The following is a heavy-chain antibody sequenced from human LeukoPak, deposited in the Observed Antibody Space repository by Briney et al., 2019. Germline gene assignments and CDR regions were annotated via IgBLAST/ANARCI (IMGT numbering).Heavy chain of an antibody. CDR2: IHHSGST. D-gene: IGHD3-16*01. CDR3: ARFDFVWGTNGVHGMDALDI. Sequence: SETLSLTCVVSGFSINTGFSWDWIRQPPGKGLEWIGSIHHSGSTNYNPSLKSRVIISRDTSNNVFSLKLNSVTAADTAVYHCARFDFVWGTNGVHGMDALDIWGQGRKVTVSS. J-gene: IGHJ3*02. V-gene: IGHV4-38-2*01. CDR1: GFSINTGFS.